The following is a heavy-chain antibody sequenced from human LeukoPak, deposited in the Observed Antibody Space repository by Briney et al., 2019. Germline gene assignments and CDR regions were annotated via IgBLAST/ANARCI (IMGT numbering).Heavy chain of an antibody. D-gene: IGHD2-21*02. CDR2: TNQDGNEK. CDR3: ARGDDFSGDY. Sequence: GGSLRLSCAASGFTFSNYWMSWVRQAPGEGLEWVANTNQDGNEKYYVDSVEGRFTISRDNAKNSLYLQMNSLRAEDTAVYYCARGDDFSGDYWGQGTLVTVSS. J-gene: IGHJ4*02. CDR1: GFTFSNYW. V-gene: IGHV3-7*04.